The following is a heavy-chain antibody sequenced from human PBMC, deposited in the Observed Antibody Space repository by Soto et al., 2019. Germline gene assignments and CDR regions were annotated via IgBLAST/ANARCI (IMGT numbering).Heavy chain of an antibody. CDR2: ISPSTGDT. CDR1: GYTFNDYA. J-gene: IGHJ2*01. CDR3: MRCYWSLGSCYACWHFDL. Sequence: QVRLVQSGDEVKKPRASVKVSCQASGYTFNDYAVTWVRQAPGQGLEWMGWISPSTGDTDQARNFQDRITMTLDTSTNSAYRELRSRRSDDTAVYYCMRCYWSLGSCYACWHFDLWGRGTLVTVSS. V-gene: IGHV1-18*01. D-gene: IGHD2-15*01.